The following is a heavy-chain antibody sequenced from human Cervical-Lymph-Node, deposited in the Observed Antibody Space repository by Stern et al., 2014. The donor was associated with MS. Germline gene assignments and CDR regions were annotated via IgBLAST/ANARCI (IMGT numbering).Heavy chain of an antibody. CDR3: AADRYCSADSCQGLFDY. CDR2: ISHDGSKK. V-gene: IGHV3-33*01. D-gene: IGHD2-15*01. Sequence: VQLVESGGGVVQPGTALRLSCAASAFNFNNYAMHWVRQTPGKGLDWVAAISHDGSKKYYADSVRGRFTISRDHSKNTLYLQMTGLRADDTAVYYCAADRYCSADSCQGLFDYWGQGTLVTVSS. CDR1: AFNFNNYA. J-gene: IGHJ4*02.